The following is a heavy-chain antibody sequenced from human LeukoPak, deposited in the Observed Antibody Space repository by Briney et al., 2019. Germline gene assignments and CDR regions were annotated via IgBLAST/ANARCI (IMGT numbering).Heavy chain of an antibody. Sequence: GGSLRLSCAASGFTFSSYGMHWVRQAPGKGLEWVAVISYDGSNKYYADSVKGRFTISRDNSKNTLYLQMNSLRAEDTAVYYCAREKRDAAAETLDYWGQGTLVTVSS. CDR1: GFTFSSYG. CDR3: AREKRDAAAETLDY. D-gene: IGHD6-13*01. V-gene: IGHV3-30*03. J-gene: IGHJ4*02. CDR2: ISYDGSNK.